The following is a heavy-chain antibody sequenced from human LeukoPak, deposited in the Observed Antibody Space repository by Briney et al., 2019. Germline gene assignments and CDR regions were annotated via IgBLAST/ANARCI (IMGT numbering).Heavy chain of an antibody. J-gene: IGHJ3*02. CDR1: GGSISSGDYS. CDR3: ARDVKDYGDYVFAFDI. D-gene: IGHD4-17*01. V-gene: IGHV4-30-4*01. Sequence: SETLSLTCTVSGGSISSGDYSWSWLRQPPGKGLEWIGYIYYSGSTYYNPSLKSRVTISVDTSKNQFSLKLSSVTAADTAVYYCARDVKDYGDYVFAFDIWGQGTMVTVSS. CDR2: IYYSGST.